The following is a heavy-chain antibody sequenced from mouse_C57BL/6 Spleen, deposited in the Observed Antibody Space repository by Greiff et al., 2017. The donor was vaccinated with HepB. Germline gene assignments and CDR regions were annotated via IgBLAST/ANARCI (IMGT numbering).Heavy chain of an antibody. Sequence: VQLQQSGAELVKPGASVKISCKASGYAFSSYWMNWVKQKPGTGLGWIGQIYPGDGDTNYNGKFKGKATLTADKSSSTAYMQLSSLASEDSAVYFWARSRLPGFAYWGQGTLVTVSA. CDR1: GYAFSSYW. CDR3: ARSRLPGFAY. V-gene: IGHV1-80*01. CDR2: IYPGDGDT. J-gene: IGHJ3*01.